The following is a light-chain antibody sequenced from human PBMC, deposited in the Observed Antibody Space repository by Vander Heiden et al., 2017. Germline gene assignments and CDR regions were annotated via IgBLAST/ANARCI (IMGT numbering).Light chain of an antibody. CDR1: QSVTSSY. Sequence: EIVLTQSPGTLSLSPGERATLSCRASQSVTSSYLAWYQQKPGQAPRLLSYGASSRATGIPDRFSGSGSGTDCTLTISRLEPEDFAVYYCQQYGSSQVTFGQGTRLEIK. CDR2: GAS. CDR3: QQYGSSQVT. J-gene: IGKJ5*01. V-gene: IGKV3-20*01.